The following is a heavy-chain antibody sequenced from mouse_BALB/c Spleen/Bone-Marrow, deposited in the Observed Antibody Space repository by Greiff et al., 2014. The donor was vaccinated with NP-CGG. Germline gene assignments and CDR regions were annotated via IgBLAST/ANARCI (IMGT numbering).Heavy chain of an antibody. D-gene: IGHD2-3*01. CDR1: GFAFSSYD. J-gene: IGHJ4*01. Sequence: EVQRVESGGGLVKPGGSLKLSCAASGFAFSSYDMSWVRQTPEKRLEWVAYISHGGGTTYYSDTVKGRSTISRDNAKNTLYLQMSSLKSEDTAIYYCTRHGGYYPYYYAMDYWGQGTSVTVSS. CDR3: TRHGGYYPYYYAMDY. V-gene: IGHV5-12-1*01. CDR2: ISHGGGTT.